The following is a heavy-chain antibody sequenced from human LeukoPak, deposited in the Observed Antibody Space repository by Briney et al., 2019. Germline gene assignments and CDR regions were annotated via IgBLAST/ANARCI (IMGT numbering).Heavy chain of an antibody. CDR2: ISAYNGNT. CDR3: ARQWELRAAWPGDY. J-gene: IGHJ4*02. V-gene: IGHV1-18*01. CDR1: GYTFTSYG. Sequence: ASVKVSCKASGYTFTSYGISWVRQAPGQGLEWMGCISAYNGNTNYAQKLQGRVTMTTDTSTSTAYMELRSLRSDDTAVYYCARQWELRAAWPGDYWGQGTLVTVSS. D-gene: IGHD1-26*01.